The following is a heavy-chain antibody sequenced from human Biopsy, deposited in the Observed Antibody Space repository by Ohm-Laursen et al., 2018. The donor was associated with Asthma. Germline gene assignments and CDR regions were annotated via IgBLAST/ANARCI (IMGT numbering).Heavy chain of an antibody. CDR3: TRGGLEPFDY. J-gene: IGHJ4*02. D-gene: IGHD1-1*01. CDR2: IYYSGST. Sequence: SDTLSLTCTVSGGSISSGGYYWSWIRQHPGKGLEWIGYIYYSGSTYYNPSLKSRVTISVDTSKNQFSLKLSSVTAEDTAVYYCTRGGLEPFDYWGQGTLVTVSS. CDR1: GGSISSGGYY. V-gene: IGHV4-31*03.